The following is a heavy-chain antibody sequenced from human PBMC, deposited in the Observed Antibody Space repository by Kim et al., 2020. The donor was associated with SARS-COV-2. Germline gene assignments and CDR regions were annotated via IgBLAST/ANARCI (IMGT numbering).Heavy chain of an antibody. D-gene: IGHD4-17*01. V-gene: IGHV3-30-3*01. CDR1: GFTFSSYA. Sequence: GGSLRLSCAASGFTFSSYAMHWVRQAPGKGLEWVAVISYDGSNKYYADSVKGRFTIARDNSKNTLYLQMNSLRAEDTAVYYCARDGPSLPTVVTRGNYFDYWGQGTLVTVSS. J-gene: IGHJ4*02. CDR2: ISYDGSNK. CDR3: ARDGPSLPTVVTRGNYFDY.